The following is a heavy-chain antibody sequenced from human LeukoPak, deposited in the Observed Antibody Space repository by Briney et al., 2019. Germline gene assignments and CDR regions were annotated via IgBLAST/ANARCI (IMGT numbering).Heavy chain of an antibody. CDR3: ATDSSGSFNRFDH. D-gene: IGHD1-26*01. J-gene: IGHJ5*02. CDR1: GGSISTYC. Sequence: SETRSLACTVSGGSISTYCWTWTRQPPGKGLEWIGYIYYSGSTSYNPSLKSRDTISIDTSKNQFSLKLTSVTAADTAIYYCATDSSGSFNRFDHWGQARLVTVSS. V-gene: IGHV4-59*01. CDR2: IYYSGST.